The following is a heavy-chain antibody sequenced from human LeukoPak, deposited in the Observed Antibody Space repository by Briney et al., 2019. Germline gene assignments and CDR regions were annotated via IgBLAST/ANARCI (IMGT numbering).Heavy chain of an antibody. CDR3: AFSMITFGGVIAPNPKDY. D-gene: IGHD3-16*02. CDR2: IIPIFGTA. V-gene: IGHV1-69*05. J-gene: IGHJ4*02. CDR1: GGTFSSYA. Sequence: SVKVSCKVSGGTFSSYAISWVRQAPGQGLEWMGGIIPIFGTANYAQKFQGRVTITTDESTSTAYMELSSLRSEDTAVYYCAFSMITFGGVIAPNPKDYWGQGTLVTVSS.